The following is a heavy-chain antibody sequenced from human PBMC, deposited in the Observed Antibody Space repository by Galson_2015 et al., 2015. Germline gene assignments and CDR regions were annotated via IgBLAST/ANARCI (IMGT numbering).Heavy chain of an antibody. CDR3: AKLATPPLTYYYDSSGYFQTQYYFDY. Sequence: SLRLSCAASGLSFSSYALSWVRQAPGKGLEWVSAISGSGGSTYYADSVKGRFTISRDNSKNTLYLQMNSLRAEDTAVYYCAKLATPPLTYYYDSSGYFQTQYYFDYWGQGTLVTVSS. CDR1: GLSFSSYA. V-gene: IGHV3-23*01. CDR2: ISGSGGST. D-gene: IGHD3-22*01. J-gene: IGHJ4*02.